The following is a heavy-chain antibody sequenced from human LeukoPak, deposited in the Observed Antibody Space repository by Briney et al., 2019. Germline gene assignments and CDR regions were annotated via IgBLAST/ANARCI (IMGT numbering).Heavy chain of an antibody. CDR3: AKLGAVITRLYYFDY. V-gene: IGHV3-23*01. D-gene: IGHD4-11*01. Sequence: PGGSLRLSCAAFGFTFSLYAMSWVRQAPGKGLEWVPSISGSDSSTYYGDSVKGRFTISRDNSKSTLYLQMNSLRAEDTAVYYCAKLGAVITRLYYFDYWGQGTLVTVSS. CDR2: ISGSDSST. J-gene: IGHJ4*02. CDR1: GFTFSLYA.